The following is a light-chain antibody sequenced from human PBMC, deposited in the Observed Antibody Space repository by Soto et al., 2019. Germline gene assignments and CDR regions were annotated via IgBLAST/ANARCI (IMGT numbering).Light chain of an antibody. CDR3: HQYGASPWT. Sequence: LPGERGTLSCRASQSVSSHLAWYQQKRGQAPRLLIYDASSRASGIPARFSGRGSATEFTLNINRLEPEDFAVYYCHQYGASPWTFGQGTKVDI. V-gene: IGKV3-20*01. CDR1: QSVSSH. CDR2: DAS. J-gene: IGKJ1*01.